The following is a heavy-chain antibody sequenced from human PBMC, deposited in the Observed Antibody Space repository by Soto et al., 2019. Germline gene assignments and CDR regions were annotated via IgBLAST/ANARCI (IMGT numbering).Heavy chain of an antibody. V-gene: IGHV1-18*01. J-gene: IGHJ5*02. Sequence: QVQLVQSGAEVKKPGASVKVSCKASGYTFTSYGISWVRQAPGQGLEWMGWISAYNGNTNYAQKLQGRVTMTTDTSTRTAYMGLRSLRSDDTAVYYCARTSDFGVVIMPLNWFDPWGQGTLVTVSS. CDR3: ARTSDFGVVIMPLNWFDP. CDR2: ISAYNGNT. CDR1: GYTFTSYG. D-gene: IGHD3-3*01.